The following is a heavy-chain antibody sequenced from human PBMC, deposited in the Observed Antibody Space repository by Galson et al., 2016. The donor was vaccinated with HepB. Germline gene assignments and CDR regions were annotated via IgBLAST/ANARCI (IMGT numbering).Heavy chain of an antibody. CDR2: INPSGGST. CDR3: ARVGYDLLSGYGPFDY. CDR1: GYTFTNHF. V-gene: IGHV1-46*01. J-gene: IGHJ4*02. D-gene: IGHD3-3*01. Sequence: SVKVSCKAAGYTFTNHFMHWVRQAPGQGLEWMGMINPSGGSTRYAQTLQGGVTMTRDTSTSTVYMELSSLRSEDTAVYYCARVGYDLLSGYGPFDYWGQGSLVTVSS.